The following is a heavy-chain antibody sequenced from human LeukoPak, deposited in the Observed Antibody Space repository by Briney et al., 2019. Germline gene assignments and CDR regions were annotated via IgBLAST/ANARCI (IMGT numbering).Heavy chain of an antibody. V-gene: IGHV3-23*01. CDR1: GFTFSNYA. Sequence: PGGSLRLSCAASGFTFSNYAMSWVRQAPGKGLEWVSAIASGGTTYYADSVRGRFTVSRDNSKNTLYLQMNSLRAEDTAVFYCARKYCSGGSCYSGFDSWGQGTLVTVSS. CDR3: ARKYCSGGSCYSGFDS. D-gene: IGHD2-15*01. J-gene: IGHJ4*02. CDR2: IASGGTT.